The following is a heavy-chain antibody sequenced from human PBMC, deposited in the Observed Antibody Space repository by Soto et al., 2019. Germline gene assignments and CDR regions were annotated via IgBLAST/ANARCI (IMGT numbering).Heavy chain of an antibody. D-gene: IGHD6-19*01. V-gene: IGHV3-21*01. J-gene: IGHJ3*02. CDR1: GFTFSSYS. CDR3: AREGSGSNEGAFDI. Sequence: GGSLRLSCAASGFTFSSYSMNWVRQAPGKGLEWVSSISSSSSYIYYADSVKGRFTISRDNAKNSLYLQMNSLRAEDTAVYYCAREGSGSNEGAFDIWGQGTMVTVSS. CDR2: ISSSSSYI.